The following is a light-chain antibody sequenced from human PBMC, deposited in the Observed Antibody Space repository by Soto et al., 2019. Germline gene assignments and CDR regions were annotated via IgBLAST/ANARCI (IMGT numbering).Light chain of an antibody. CDR3: QQDGSSALT. CDR2: GAS. J-gene: IGKJ4*01. Sequence: EIVLTQSPATLSLPPCERATLSCMASQSVSTNSLAWYQQKPGQAPRPIIYGASSRATGTPDSFSGSGSGTDFTLTISRLEPEDFAVYYCQQDGSSALTFGGGTKVDIK. CDR1: QSVSTNS. V-gene: IGKV3-20*01.